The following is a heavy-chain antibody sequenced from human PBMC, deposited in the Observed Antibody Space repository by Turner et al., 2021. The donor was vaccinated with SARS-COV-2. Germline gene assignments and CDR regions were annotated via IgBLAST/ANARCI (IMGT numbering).Heavy chain of an antibody. CDR3: ASHGAHPGFDY. CDR2: ISLSGGST. J-gene: IGHJ4*02. CDR1: GFNFGVYA. D-gene: IGHD3-16*01. Sequence: EVHLLESGGGLAQPGESLRLSCSASGFNFGVYAMNWVRQAPGKGLEWVSTISLSGGSTYYRDSVKGRFTISRDNSQNKVYLQMNSLRAEDTAIYYCASHGAHPGFDYWGQGTLVTVSS. V-gene: IGHV3-23*01.